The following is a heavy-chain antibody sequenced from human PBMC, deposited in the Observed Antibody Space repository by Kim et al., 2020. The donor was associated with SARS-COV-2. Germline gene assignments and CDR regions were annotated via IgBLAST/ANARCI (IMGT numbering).Heavy chain of an antibody. D-gene: IGHD1-7*01. V-gene: IGHV4-4*07. J-gene: IGHJ4*02. Sequence: SETLSLTCTVSGSSISGFYWSWIRQPAGKGLEWIGRMYFTGTTSDYDHSLKSRVTMSVDTSKHQFSLKLTSVTAADTAVSYCARGGGTARSFDYWGKGTL. CDR2: MYFTGTTS. CDR1: GSSISGFY. CDR3: ARGGGTARSFDY.